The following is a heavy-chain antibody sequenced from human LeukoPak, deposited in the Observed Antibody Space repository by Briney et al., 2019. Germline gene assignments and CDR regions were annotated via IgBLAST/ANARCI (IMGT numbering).Heavy chain of an antibody. Sequence: SETLSLTCAVYGGSFSGYYWSWIRQPPGKGLEWIGEINHSGSTNYNPSLKSRVTISVDTSKNQFSLKLNSVTAADTAVYYCARWGSGWSYFDYWGQGTLVTVSS. J-gene: IGHJ4*02. D-gene: IGHD6-19*01. CDR1: GGSFSGYY. V-gene: IGHV4-34*01. CDR2: INHSGST. CDR3: ARWGSGWSYFDY.